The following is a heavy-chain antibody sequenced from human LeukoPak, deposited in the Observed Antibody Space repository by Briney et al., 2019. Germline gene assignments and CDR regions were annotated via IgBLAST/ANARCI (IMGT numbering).Heavy chain of an antibody. Sequence: PGGSLRLSCAASGFTFSSSWMSWVRQAPGKGLEWVANIKQDGSEKYYVDSVKGRFTISRDNAKNSLYLQMNSLRAEDTAVYYCARVGGSKRGPFDYWGQGTLVTVSS. CDR3: ARVGGSKRGPFDY. V-gene: IGHV3-7*01. J-gene: IGHJ4*02. CDR2: IKQDGSEK. D-gene: IGHD1-26*01. CDR1: GFTFSSSW.